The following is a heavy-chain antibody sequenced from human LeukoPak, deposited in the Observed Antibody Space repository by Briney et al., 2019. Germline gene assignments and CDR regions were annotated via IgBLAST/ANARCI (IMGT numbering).Heavy chain of an antibody. J-gene: IGHJ4*02. CDR3: ARGHLGLQD. Sequence: SETLSLTCTVSGASLTTYHWTWIRQPPPRRLEWIGYLFNTGSTKYNPSLASRVAIFADTSKNQFSLNMTSLSAADPAVYYCARGHLGLQDWAQETLVTVSS. CDR1: GASLTTYH. V-gene: IGHV4-59*01. CDR2: LFNTGST. D-gene: IGHD7-27*01.